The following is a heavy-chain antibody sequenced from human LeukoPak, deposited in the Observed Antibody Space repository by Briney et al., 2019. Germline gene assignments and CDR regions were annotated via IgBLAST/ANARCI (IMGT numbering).Heavy chain of an antibody. CDR2: IYYSGST. J-gene: IGHJ5*02. Sequence: SETLSLTCTVSGGSISSYYWSWIRQPPGKGLEWIGYIYYSGSTNYNPSLKSRVTISVDTSKNQFSLKLSSVTAADTAVYYCAREHRTSGWFDPWGQGTLVTVSS. CDR1: GGSISSYY. CDR3: AREHRTSGWFDP. V-gene: IGHV4-59*12.